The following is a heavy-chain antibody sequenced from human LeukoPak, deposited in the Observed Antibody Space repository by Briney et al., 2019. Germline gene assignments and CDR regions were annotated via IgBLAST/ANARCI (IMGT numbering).Heavy chain of an antibody. CDR3: ARTDSSGYPDEPTY. J-gene: IGHJ4*02. D-gene: IGHD3-22*01. Sequence: PGGSLRLSCAASGFTFSSYGMHWVRQAPGKGLEWVAFIRYDGSNKYYADSVKGRFTISRDNSKNTLYLQMNSLRAEDTAVYYCARTDSSGYPDEPTYWGQGTLVTVSS. V-gene: IGHV3-30*02. CDR1: GFTFSSYG. CDR2: IRYDGSNK.